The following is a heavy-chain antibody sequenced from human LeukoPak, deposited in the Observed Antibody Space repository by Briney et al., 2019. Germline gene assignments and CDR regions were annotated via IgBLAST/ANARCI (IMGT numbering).Heavy chain of an antibody. V-gene: IGHV4-34*01. J-gene: IGHJ6*04. CDR1: GGSFSGYY. CDR2: INHSGST. Sequence: SETLSLTCAVYGGSFSGYYWSWIRQPPGKGLEWIGEINHSGSTNYNPSPKSRVTISVDTSKNQFSLKLSSVTAADTAVYYCARTQIYGSGSYYIGNYYYYGMDVWGKGTTVTVSS. CDR3: ARTQIYGSGSYYIGNYYYYGMDV. D-gene: IGHD3-10*01.